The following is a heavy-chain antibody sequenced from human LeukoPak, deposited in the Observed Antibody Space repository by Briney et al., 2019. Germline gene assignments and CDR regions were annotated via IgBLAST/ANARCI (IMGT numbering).Heavy chain of an antibody. V-gene: IGHV1-2*02. D-gene: IGHD1-26*01. CDR3: ARASKGATDFDY. CDR1: GYTFTDYY. Sequence: ASVTVSFKASGYTFTDYYMHWVRQAPGQGLEGMGWINPNSGGTNYAQKFQGRVTMTRDTSISTAYMELSRLRSDDTAVYYCARASKGATDFDYWGQGTLVIVSS. CDR2: INPNSGGT. J-gene: IGHJ4*02.